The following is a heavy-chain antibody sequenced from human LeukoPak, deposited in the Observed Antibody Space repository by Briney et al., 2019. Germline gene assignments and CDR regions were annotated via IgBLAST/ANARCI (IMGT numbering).Heavy chain of an antibody. Sequence: TLSLTCAVSGGSISSGGYSWSWIRQPPGKGLEWIGYIYHSGSTYYNPSLKSRVTISVDRSKNQFSLKLSSVTAADTAVYYCARGPYYYDSSNAFDIWGQGTMVTVSS. CDR2: IYHSGST. V-gene: IGHV4-30-2*01. CDR1: GGSISSGGYS. CDR3: ARGPYYYDSSNAFDI. J-gene: IGHJ3*02. D-gene: IGHD3-22*01.